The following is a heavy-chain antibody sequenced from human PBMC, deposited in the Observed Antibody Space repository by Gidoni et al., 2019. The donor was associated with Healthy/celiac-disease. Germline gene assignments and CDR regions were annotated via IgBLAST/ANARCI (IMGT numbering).Heavy chain of an antibody. Sequence: QVQLVESGGGVVQPGRSLRLSCSASGFTFSSYAMHWVRQAPGKGLEWVAVISYDGSNKYYADSVKGRFTISRDNSKNTLYLQMNNLRAEDTAVYYCASGVGALIPWGQGTLVTVSS. CDR1: GFTFSSYA. V-gene: IGHV3-30*01. CDR2: ISYDGSNK. CDR3: ASGVGALIP. D-gene: IGHD1-26*01. J-gene: IGHJ5*02.